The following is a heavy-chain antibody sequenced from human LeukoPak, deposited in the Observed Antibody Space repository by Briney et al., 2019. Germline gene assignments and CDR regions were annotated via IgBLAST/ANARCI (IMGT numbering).Heavy chain of an antibody. CDR2: IYSGGST. D-gene: IGHD3-10*01. CDR3: ARYHMVRGVMAGPYFDY. V-gene: IGHV3-53*01. Sequence: GGSLRLSYAASGFTVSSNYMSWVRQAPGKGLEWVSVIYSGGSTYYADSVKGRFTISRDNSKNTLYLQMNSLRAEDTAVYYCARYHMVRGVMAGPYFDYWGQGTLVTVSS. CDR1: GFTVSSNY. J-gene: IGHJ4*02.